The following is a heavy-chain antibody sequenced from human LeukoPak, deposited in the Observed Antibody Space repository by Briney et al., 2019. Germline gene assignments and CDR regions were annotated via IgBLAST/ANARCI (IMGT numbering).Heavy chain of an antibody. Sequence: SETLSLTCTLSGGSISTYYWSWIRRPPGKGLEWIGYIYHSGGANYNPSLKSRVTISVDTSKNQFSLKLSSVTAADTAVYYCARGGGYASPIGYWGQGALVTVSS. V-gene: IGHV4-59*01. CDR2: IYHSGGA. J-gene: IGHJ4*02. D-gene: IGHD5-12*01. CDR1: GGSISTYY. CDR3: ARGGGYASPIGY.